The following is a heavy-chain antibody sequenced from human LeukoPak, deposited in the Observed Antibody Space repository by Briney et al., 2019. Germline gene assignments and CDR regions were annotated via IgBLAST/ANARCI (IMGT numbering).Heavy chain of an antibody. D-gene: IGHD5-18*01. CDR3: ANADTALSDAFDI. V-gene: IGHV3-21*01. J-gene: IGHJ3*02. CDR1: GFTFSSYS. CDR2: ISSSSSYI. Sequence: PGGSLRLSCAASGFTFSSYSMNWVRQAPGKGLEWVSSISSSSSYIYYADSVKGRFTISRDNAKNSLYLQMNSLRAEDTAVYYCANADTALSDAFDIWGQGTMVTVSS.